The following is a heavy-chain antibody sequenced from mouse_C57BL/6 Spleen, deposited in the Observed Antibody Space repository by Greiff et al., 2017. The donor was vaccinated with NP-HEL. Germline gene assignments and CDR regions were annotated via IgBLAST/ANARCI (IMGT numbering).Heavy chain of an antibody. D-gene: IGHD3-3*01. CDR1: GYTFTDYY. J-gene: IGHJ2*01. CDR2: INPNNGGT. V-gene: IGHV1-26*01. CDR3: ARREGLDATEDY. Sequence: EVQLQQSGPELVKPGASVKISCKASGYTFTDYYMNWVKQSHGKSLEWIGDINPNNGGTSYNQKFKGKATLTVDKSSSTAYMELRSLTSEDSAVYYCARREGLDATEDYWGQGTTLTVSS.